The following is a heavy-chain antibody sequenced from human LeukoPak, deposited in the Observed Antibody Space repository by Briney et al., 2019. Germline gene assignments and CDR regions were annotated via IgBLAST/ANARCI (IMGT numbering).Heavy chain of an antibody. J-gene: IGHJ3*01. CDR2: IYYTGSI. CDR3: ARWNYDSSGHRPFDV. Sequence: PSETLALTCTVSGGSISNYYWIWIRQPPGKGLERLGYIYYTGSINYNPSLKSRVSVSIDTSKNQFSLNLSSVTAADTAVYYCARWNYDSSGHRPFDVWGQGTMVTVSS. CDR1: GGSISNYY. D-gene: IGHD3-22*01. V-gene: IGHV4-59*01.